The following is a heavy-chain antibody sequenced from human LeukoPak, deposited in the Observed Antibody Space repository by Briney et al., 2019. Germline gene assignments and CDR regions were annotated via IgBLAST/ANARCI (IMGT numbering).Heavy chain of an antibody. Sequence: PGGSLRLSCAASGFTFSDYYMSWIRQAPGKGLEWVSGISGSGGSTYYADSVKGRFTIPRDNSKNTLYLQMNSLRAEDTAVYYCAKDPSLSSSGGGWYFDLWGRGTLVTVSS. V-gene: IGHV3-23*01. CDR1: GFTFSDYY. CDR2: ISGSGGST. CDR3: AKDPSLSSSGGGWYFDL. D-gene: IGHD6-19*01. J-gene: IGHJ2*01.